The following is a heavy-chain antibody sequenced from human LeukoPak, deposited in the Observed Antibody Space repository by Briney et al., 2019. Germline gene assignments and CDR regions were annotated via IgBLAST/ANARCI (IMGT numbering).Heavy chain of an antibody. D-gene: IGHD6-19*01. CDR1: GFTFSSYA. Sequence: GGSLRLSCAASGFTFSSYAMHWVRQAPGKGLEXXXXISYDGSNKYYADSVKGRFTISRDNSKNTLYLQMNSLRAEDTAVYYCARDPVAGIGGTFDYWGQGTLVTVSS. J-gene: IGHJ4*02. CDR2: ISYDGSNK. V-gene: IGHV3-30-3*01. CDR3: ARDPVAGIGGTFDY.